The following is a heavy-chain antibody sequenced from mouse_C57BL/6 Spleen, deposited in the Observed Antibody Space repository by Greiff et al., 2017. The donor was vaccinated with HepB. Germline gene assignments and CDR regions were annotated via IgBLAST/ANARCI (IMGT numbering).Heavy chain of an antibody. CDR3: ARVAPNYDLFAY. CDR2: ISSGSSTI. CDR1: GFTFSDYG. V-gene: IGHV5-17*01. Sequence: EVQLVESGGGLVKPGGSLKLSCAASGFTFSDYGMHWVRQAPEKGLEWVAYISSGSSTIYYADTVKGRFTISRDNAKNTLFLQMTSLRSEDTAMYYCARVAPNYDLFAYWGQGTLVTVSA. J-gene: IGHJ3*01. D-gene: IGHD2-4*01.